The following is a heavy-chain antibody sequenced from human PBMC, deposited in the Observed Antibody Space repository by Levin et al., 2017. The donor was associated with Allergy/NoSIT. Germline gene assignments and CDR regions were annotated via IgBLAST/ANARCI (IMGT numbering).Heavy chain of an antibody. CDR3: ARGARYLES. J-gene: IGHJ3*01. V-gene: IGHV1-46*01. Sequence: GESLKISCKASGYSFTSDYIHWVRQAPGQGLEWMGIINPSGGRTTYAEKFQGRVTMTSDTSTNTVYMDLSSLRSEDTAVYYCARGARYLESWGQGTMVTVSS. D-gene: IGHD3-16*02. CDR2: INPSGGRT. CDR1: GYSFTSDY.